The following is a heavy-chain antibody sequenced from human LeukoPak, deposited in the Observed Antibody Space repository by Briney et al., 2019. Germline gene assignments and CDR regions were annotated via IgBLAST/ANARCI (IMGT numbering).Heavy chain of an antibody. D-gene: IGHD4-17*01. V-gene: IGHV3-21*01. CDR1: GFTFSTYP. CDR2: ISNGGSYI. CDR3: ARDRDFDDSRVFDY. J-gene: IGHJ4*02. Sequence: GGSLRLSCVASGFTFSTYPMNWVRQAPGKGLEWVSSISNGGSYIYYADSVKGRFTISRHNAENSLYLQLSSLRVEDTAVYYCARDRDFDDSRVFDYWGQGTLVTVSS.